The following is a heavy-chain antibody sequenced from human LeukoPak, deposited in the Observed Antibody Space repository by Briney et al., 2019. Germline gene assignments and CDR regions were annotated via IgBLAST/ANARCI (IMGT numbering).Heavy chain of an antibody. CDR3: ARASYSYDINGWVPFDY. Sequence: SETLSLTCTVSGDSISNYYWSWIRQPPGKGLECIGYIYYSGSTNYNPSLKSRVTISGDTSKNQFSLRLSSVTAADTAVYYCARASYSYDINGWVPFDYWGQGTLVTVSS. J-gene: IGHJ4*02. CDR1: GDSISNYY. D-gene: IGHD3-22*01. V-gene: IGHV4-59*08. CDR2: IYYSGST.